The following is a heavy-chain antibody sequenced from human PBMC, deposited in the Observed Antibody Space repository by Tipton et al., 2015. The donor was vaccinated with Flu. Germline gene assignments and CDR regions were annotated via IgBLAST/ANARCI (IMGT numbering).Heavy chain of an antibody. CDR3: TLGQGWLRL. Sequence: QLVQSGGEVKKPGTSVKVSCKASGYSFTSDGITWVRQAPGQGLEWMGWISTYNGDTNVAQSLQGRVTMTRDTFANTAFLELTGLRSDETAVYYCTLGQGWLRLWGQVTLISVS. V-gene: IGHV1-18*04. CDR1: GYSFTSDG. D-gene: IGHD5-12*01. J-gene: IGHJ4*02. CDR2: ISTYNGDT.